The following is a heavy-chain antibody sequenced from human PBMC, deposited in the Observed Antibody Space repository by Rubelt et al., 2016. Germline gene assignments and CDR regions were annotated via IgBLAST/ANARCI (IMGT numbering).Heavy chain of an antibody. V-gene: IGHV3-23*01. J-gene: IGHJ6*02. CDR2: ISGNGRST. CDR3: AKDLAEARRAYYYYGMDV. Sequence: KSQRGGLEWVSLISGNGRSTYDADSVKGRFTISRDNSRNMLYLQMNNLRAEDTAVYYCAKDLAEARRAYYYYGMDVWGQGTTVTVSS. D-gene: IGHD3-10*01.